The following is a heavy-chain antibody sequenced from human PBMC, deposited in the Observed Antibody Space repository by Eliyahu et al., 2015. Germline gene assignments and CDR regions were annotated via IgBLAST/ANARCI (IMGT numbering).Heavy chain of an antibody. J-gene: IGHJ6*02. Sequence: QLQLQESGPGLVKPSETLSLTCTVSGGSINNSPYYWGWIRQPPGKGLQWIGSIYYSGSIYYNPSLKSRVSISVDTSKNQFSLRLSSVTAADTAVYYCATPSLDNVLVPAPPGGMDVWGQGTTVTVSS. V-gene: IGHV4-39*01. CDR2: IYYSGSI. CDR1: GGSINNSPYY. D-gene: IGHD2-2*01. CDR3: ATPSLDNVLVPAPPGGMDV.